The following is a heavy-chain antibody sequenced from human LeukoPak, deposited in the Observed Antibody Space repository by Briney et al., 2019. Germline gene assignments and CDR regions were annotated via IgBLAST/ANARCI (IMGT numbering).Heavy chain of an antibody. CDR1: GGSISSYY. CDR3: ASGIAVAYPYFDY. J-gene: IGHJ4*02. D-gene: IGHD6-19*01. Sequence: SETLSVTCTVSGGSISSYYWSWIRQPPGNGLEWIGYIYYSGSTNYNPSLKSRVTISVDTSKNQFSLKLSSVTAADTAVYYCASGIAVAYPYFDYWGQGTLVTVSS. CDR2: IYYSGST. V-gene: IGHV4-59*01.